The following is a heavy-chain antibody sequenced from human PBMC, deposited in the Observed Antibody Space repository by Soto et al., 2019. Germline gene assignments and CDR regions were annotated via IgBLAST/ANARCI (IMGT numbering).Heavy chain of an antibody. CDR1: GGSISSGDFC. V-gene: IGHV4-30-4*01. CDR3: ARDYSVSGSYAPWFDP. D-gene: IGHD3-10*01. J-gene: IGHJ5*02. Sequence: SETLSLTCTVSGGSISSGDFCWSWIRQPPGKGLEWIGYIYYSGSTYYNPSLTSRVTIPVDTSKNQFSLKLSSVTAADTAVYYCARDYSVSGSYAPWFDPRGQETLVTVSS. CDR2: IYYSGST.